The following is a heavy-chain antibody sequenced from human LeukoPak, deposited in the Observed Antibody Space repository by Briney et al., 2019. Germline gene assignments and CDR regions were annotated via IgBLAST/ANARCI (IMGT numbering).Heavy chain of an antibody. J-gene: IGHJ6*04. V-gene: IGHV3-30*04. D-gene: IGHD3-9*01. CDR1: GFTSSSYA. CDR2: ISYDGSNK. Sequence: AGGSLRLSCAAPGFTSSSYAMHWVRQAPGKGLEWVAVISYDGSNKYYADSVKGRFTISRDNSKNTLYLQMNSLRAEDTAVYYCARVEEGLYVLRYFDRMDVWGKGTTVTVSS. CDR3: ARVEEGLYVLRYFDRMDV.